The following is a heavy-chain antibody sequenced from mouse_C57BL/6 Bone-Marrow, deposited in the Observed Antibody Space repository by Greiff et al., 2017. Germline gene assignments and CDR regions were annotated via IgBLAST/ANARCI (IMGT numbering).Heavy chain of an antibody. D-gene: IGHD1-1*01. V-gene: IGHV5-12*01. CDR2: ISNGGGST. J-gene: IGHJ1*03. CDR1: GFTFSDYY. Sequence: EVKVVESGGGLVQPGGSLKLSCAASGFTFSDYYMYWVRQTPEKRLEWVAYISNGGGSTYYPDTVKGRFTISRDNAKNTLYLQMSRLKSEDTAMYYCARHFHGSSYGYFDVWGTGTTVTVSS. CDR3: ARHFHGSSYGYFDV.